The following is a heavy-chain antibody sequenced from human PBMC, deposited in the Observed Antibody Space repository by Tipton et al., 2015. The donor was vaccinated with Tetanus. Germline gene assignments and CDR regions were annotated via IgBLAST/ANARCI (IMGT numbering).Heavy chain of an antibody. D-gene: IGHD3-22*01. CDR2: IYYSGST. J-gene: IGHJ3*02. CDR3: ARMDSKASPTAPNYAFDI. V-gene: IGHV4-31*03. CDR1: GGSISSGGYY. Sequence: TLSLTCTVSGGSISSGGYYWSWIRQHPGKGLEWIGYIYYSGSTYYNPSLKSRVTISVDTSKNQFSLKLSSVTAADTAVYYCARMDSKASPTAPNYAFDIWGRGTMVPVSS.